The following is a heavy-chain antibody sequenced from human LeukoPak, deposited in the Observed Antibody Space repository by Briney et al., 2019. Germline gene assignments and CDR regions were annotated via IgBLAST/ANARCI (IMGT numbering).Heavy chain of an antibody. Sequence: PSETLSLTCTVSGCSISPYYWSWIRQTPGKGLEWIGYILYSGTTTNYNPSLKSRVTISVDTSKNQFSLKLSSVTAADTAVYYCARVGDWNDLVCWGQGTLVSVSS. V-gene: IGHV4-59*01. CDR3: ARVGDWNDLVC. CDR1: GCSISPYY. J-gene: IGHJ4*02. D-gene: IGHD1-1*01. CDR2: ILYSGTTT.